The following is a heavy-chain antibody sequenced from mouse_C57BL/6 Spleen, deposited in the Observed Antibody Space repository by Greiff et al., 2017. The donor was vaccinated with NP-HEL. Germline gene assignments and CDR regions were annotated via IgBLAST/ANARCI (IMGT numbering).Heavy chain of an antibody. J-gene: IGHJ2*01. Sequence: VQLQQPGAELVRPGTSVKLSCKASGYTFTSYWMHWVKQRPGQGLEWIGVIDPSDSYTNYNQKFKGKATLTVDTSSSTAYMQLSSLTSEDSAVYYCARGEGGSSRFDYWGQGTTLTVSS. CDR3: ARGEGGSSRFDY. D-gene: IGHD1-1*01. CDR1: GYTFTSYW. CDR2: IDPSDSYT. V-gene: IGHV1-59*01.